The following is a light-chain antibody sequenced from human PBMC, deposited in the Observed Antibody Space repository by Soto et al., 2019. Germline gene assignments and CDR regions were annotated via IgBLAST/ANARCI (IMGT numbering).Light chain of an antibody. CDR3: QQYNRL. Sequence: DIQMTQSPSTLSAAVGDRVTMTCRASESSSSGLAGDQQKRGKAPKRVIDKASRLESGVPSRVGGRGAGSGFTLTISSLQPDDFATYSCQQYNRLFGPGTKVDIK. CDR2: KAS. V-gene: IGKV1-5*03. J-gene: IGKJ3*01. CDR1: ESSSSG.